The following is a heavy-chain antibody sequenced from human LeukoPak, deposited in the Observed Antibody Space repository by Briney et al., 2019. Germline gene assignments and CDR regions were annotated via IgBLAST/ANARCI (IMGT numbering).Heavy chain of an antibody. D-gene: IGHD2-15*01. J-gene: IGHJ4*02. V-gene: IGHV3-23*01. CDR1: GFTFSSYG. Sequence: GGTLRLSCAASGFTFSSYGMSWVRQAPGKGLEWVSAISGSGGYTYYADSVKGRFTISRDNSKNSLYLQMNSLRTEDTALYYCAKDLGPADRYCSGGSCYSPLHFDYWGQGTLVTVSS. CDR2: ISGSGGYT. CDR3: AKDLGPADRYCSGGSCYSPLHFDY.